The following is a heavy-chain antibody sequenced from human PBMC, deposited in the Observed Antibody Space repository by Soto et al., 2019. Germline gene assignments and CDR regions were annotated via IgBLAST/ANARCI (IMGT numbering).Heavy chain of an antibody. CDR1: GFTFSSYA. CDR3: AKDAYGSGALNDYYGMDV. CDR2: ISGGGGST. Sequence: EVQLLESGGGLVQPGGSLRLSCAASGFTFSSYAMSWVRQAPGKGLEWVSAISGGGGSTYYADSVKGRFTISRDNSKNTLYLQMNSLRAEDTAVYYCAKDAYGSGALNDYYGMDVWGQGTTVTVSS. V-gene: IGHV3-23*01. J-gene: IGHJ6*02. D-gene: IGHD3-10*01.